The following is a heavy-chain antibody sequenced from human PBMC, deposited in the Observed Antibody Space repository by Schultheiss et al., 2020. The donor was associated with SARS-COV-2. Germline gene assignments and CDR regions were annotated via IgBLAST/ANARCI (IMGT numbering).Heavy chain of an antibody. CDR1: GGTFSSYA. CDR2: IIPIFGTA. J-gene: IGHJ4*02. D-gene: IGHD6-13*01. Sequence: SVKVSCKASGGTFSSYAISWVRQAPGQGLEWMGGIIPIFGTANYAQKFQGRVTITRDTSASTAYMELSSLRSEDTAVYYCARDLDSSSFLFDYWGQGTLVTVSS. CDR3: ARDLDSSSFLFDY. V-gene: IGHV1-69*05.